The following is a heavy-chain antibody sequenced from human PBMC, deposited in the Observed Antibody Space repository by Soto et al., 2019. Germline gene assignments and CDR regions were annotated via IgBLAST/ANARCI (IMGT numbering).Heavy chain of an antibody. CDR3: ARDKITGLFDY. CDR2: IFYSGST. D-gene: IGHD2-8*02. CDR1: GGSISGYY. J-gene: IGHJ4*02. Sequence: SETLSLTCTVSGGSISGYYWSWIRLPPGKGLEWIGYIFYSGSTNYNPSLKSRVTISVDTSKNQFSLKLNSVTAADTAVYYCARDKITGLFDYWGQGTLVTVSS. V-gene: IGHV4-59*01.